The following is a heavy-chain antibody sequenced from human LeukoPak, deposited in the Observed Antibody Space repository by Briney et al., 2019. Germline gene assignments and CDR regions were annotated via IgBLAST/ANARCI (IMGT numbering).Heavy chain of an antibody. V-gene: IGHV3-7*01. CDR3: ARPLLYYYGSETYFWFDP. Sequence: RGSLRLSCAASGFTFTTYCMGWVRQAPGKGLEWVANIKQDGTEQYHVDSVKGRFTISRDNAKNSLSLQMNSLRAEDTAVYYRARPLLYYYGSETYFWFDPWGQGTLVTVSS. D-gene: IGHD3-10*01. CDR2: IKQDGTEQ. J-gene: IGHJ5*02. CDR1: GFTFTTYC.